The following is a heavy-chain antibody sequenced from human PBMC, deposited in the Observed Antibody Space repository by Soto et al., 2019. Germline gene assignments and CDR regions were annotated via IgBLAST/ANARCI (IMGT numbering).Heavy chain of an antibody. CDR3: ARENYGSGRYPIDY. Sequence: GGSLRLSCAASGFTFSSYAMHWVRQAPGKGLEWVAVISYDGSNKYYADSVKGRFTISRDNSKNTLYLQMNSLRAEDTAVYYCARENYGSGRYPIDYWGQGTLVTVSS. CDR1: GFTFSSYA. CDR2: ISYDGSNK. D-gene: IGHD3-10*01. J-gene: IGHJ4*02. V-gene: IGHV3-30-3*01.